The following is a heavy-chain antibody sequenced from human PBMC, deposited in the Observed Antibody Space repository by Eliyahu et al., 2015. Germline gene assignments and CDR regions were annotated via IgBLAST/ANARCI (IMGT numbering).Heavy chain of an antibody. CDR3: ARGEGGWYPPFDY. V-gene: IGHV3-30*03. Sequence: QVQLVESGGGVVQPGRSLRLSCAASGFIFSSYGMHWVRQAPGKGXEWVGVISYDGSNKXYADSVKXRFTISRDNSKNTLYLQMNSLRAEDTAVYYCARGEGGWYPPFDYWGQGTLVTVSS. CDR1: GFIFSSYG. CDR2: ISYDGSNK. D-gene: IGHD6-19*01. J-gene: IGHJ4*02.